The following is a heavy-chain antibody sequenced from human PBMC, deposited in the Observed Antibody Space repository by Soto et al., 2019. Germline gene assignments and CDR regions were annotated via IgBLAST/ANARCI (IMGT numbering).Heavy chain of an antibody. CDR2: IYSGGSA. CDR1: GFTVSSNY. D-gene: IGHD3-16*02. Sequence: EVQLVESGGGLVQPGGSLRLSCAASGFTVSSNYMSWVRQAPGKRLEWVSVIYSGGSAYYADSVKGRFTIHRDNSKNTLYHQINRRRAEDTAVYYCAGGPWIPYRSFGYWGQGTLVNVSS. V-gene: IGHV3-66*01. J-gene: IGHJ4*02. CDR3: AGGPWIPYRSFGY.